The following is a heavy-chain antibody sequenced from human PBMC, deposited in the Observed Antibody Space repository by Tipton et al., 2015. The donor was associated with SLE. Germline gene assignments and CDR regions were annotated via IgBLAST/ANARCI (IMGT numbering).Heavy chain of an antibody. CDR1: GFTVSTNY. CDR3: ARVLVWEYFDL. J-gene: IGHJ2*01. D-gene: IGHD3-16*01. CDR2: IYSGGST. V-gene: IGHV3-53*05. Sequence: GSLRLSCAASGFTVSTNYMSWVRQAPGKGLEWVSVIYSGGSTSYADSVKGRFTISRDNSKNTLYLQMNSLRAEDTAVYYCARVLVWEYFDLWGRGTLVTVSS.